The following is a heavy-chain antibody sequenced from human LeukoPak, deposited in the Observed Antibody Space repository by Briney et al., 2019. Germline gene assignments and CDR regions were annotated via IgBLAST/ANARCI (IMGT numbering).Heavy chain of an antibody. CDR3: ARRSYGLLCFDY. J-gene: IGHJ4*02. CDR2: IYYSGST. D-gene: IGHD5-18*01. V-gene: IGHV4-39*01. Sequence: SETLSLTCTVSGGSISSSSYYWGWIRQPPGKGLEWIGSIYYSGSTYYNPPLKSRVTISVDTSKNQFSLKLSSVTAADTAVYYCARRSYGLLCFDYWGQGTLVTVSS. CDR1: GGSISSSSYY.